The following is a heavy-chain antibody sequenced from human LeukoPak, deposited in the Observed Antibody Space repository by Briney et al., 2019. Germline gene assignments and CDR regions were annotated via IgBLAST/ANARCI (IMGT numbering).Heavy chain of an antibody. CDR2: TYYRSTWYN. V-gene: IGHV6-1*01. CDR3: ARRLTQYDCFDP. CDR1: GDIVSSNSVT. J-gene: IGHJ5*02. D-gene: IGHD2-2*01. Sequence: SQTLSLTCAISGDIVSSNSVTWNWIRQSPSRGLEWLGRTYYRSTWYNDYAVSVRGRTTVNPDTSKNQFSLHLNSVTPEGTAVYYCARRLTQYDCFDPWGQGILVTVSS.